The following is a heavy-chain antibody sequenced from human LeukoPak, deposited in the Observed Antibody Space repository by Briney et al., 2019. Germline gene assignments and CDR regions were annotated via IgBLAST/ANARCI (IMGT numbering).Heavy chain of an antibody. V-gene: IGHV1-58*01. D-gene: IGHD2-15*01. CDR3: AADRGCSGGSCYVRFDP. Sequence: SGKVSCKASGFTFTSSAVQWVRQARGQRLEWIGWIVVGSGNTNYAQKFQERVTITRDMSTSTAYMELSSLGSEDTAVYYCAADRGCSGGSCYVRFDPWGQGTLVTVSS. J-gene: IGHJ5*02. CDR2: IVVGSGNT. CDR1: GFTFTSSA.